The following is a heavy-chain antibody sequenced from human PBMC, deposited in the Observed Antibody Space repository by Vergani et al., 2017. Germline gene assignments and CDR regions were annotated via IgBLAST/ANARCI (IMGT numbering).Heavy chain of an antibody. V-gene: IGHV1-18*04. J-gene: IGHJ4*02. Sequence: QVQLVQSGAEVKKPGSSVKVSCKASGYTFTSYGISWVRQAPGQGLEWMGWISAYNGNTNYAQKLQGRVTMTTDTSTSTAYMELRSLRSDDTAVYYCARDVGPCIAAAGMFAGSDYWGQGTLVTVSS. CDR2: ISAYNGNT. CDR3: ARDVGPCIAAAGMFAGSDY. CDR1: GYTFTSYG. D-gene: IGHD6-13*01.